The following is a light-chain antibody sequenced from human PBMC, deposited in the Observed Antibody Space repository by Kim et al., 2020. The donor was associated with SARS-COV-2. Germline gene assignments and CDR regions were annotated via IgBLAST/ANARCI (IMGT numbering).Light chain of an antibody. V-gene: IGLV3-1*01. CDR2: RDS. J-gene: IGLJ1*01. Sequence: SYELTQPPSVSVSPGQTASITCSGDKSGDKYACWYQQKPGQSPVLVIYRDSKRPSGIPERFSGSNSGNTATLTIRGTQAMDEADYYCQAWDSSTYVFGTGTKVTVL. CDR1: KSGDKY. CDR3: QAWDSSTYV.